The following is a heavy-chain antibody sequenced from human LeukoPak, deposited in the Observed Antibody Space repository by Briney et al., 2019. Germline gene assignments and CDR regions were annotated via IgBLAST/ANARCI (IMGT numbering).Heavy chain of an antibody. CDR2: IVGSGGST. CDR1: GFTLGGNA. CDR3: AKTTAGYSSGRYPGWPVDY. D-gene: IGHD6-19*01. J-gene: IGHJ4*02. V-gene: IGHV3-23*01. Sequence: GGSWGPSVEAPGFTLGGNARSWSGQAQGKGWDWFSGIVGSGGSTFYADSVKGRFTISRDNSENTVYLQMNSLRADDTAVYYCAKTTAGYSSGRYPGWPVDYWGQGTLVTVSS.